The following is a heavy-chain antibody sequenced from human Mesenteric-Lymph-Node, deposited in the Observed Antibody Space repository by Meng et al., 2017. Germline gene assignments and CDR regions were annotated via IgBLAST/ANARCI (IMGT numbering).Heavy chain of an antibody. CDR1: GFTFSSYA. D-gene: IGHD2-15*01. V-gene: IGHV3-23*01. CDR3: AKSYCSGGSCKTYYYYYGMDV. CDR2: ISGSGGST. Sequence: GESLKISCAASGFTFSSYAMHWVRQAPGKGLEWVSAISGSGGSTYYADSVKGRFTISRDNSKNTLYLQMNSLRAEDTAVYYCAKSYCSGGSCKTYYYYYGMDVWGQGTTVTVSS. J-gene: IGHJ6*02.